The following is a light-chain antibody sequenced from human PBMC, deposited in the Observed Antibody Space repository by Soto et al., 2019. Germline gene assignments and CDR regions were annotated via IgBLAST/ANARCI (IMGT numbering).Light chain of an antibody. CDR3: QQRSNWPPGT. J-gene: IGKJ3*01. CDR2: DAS. V-gene: IGKV3-11*01. Sequence: EIVLTQSPATLSLSPGERATLTCRASQSVSSYLAWYQQKPGQAPRLLIYDASNRATGIPARFSGSGAGTDVFLTISSLEPEDFAVYYCQQRSNWPPGTFGPGTKVDIK. CDR1: QSVSSY.